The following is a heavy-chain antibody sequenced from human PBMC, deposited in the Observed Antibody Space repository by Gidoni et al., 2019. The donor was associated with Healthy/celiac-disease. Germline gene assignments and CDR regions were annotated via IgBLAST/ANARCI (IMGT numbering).Heavy chain of an antibody. D-gene: IGHD2-2*01. CDR1: GFTFSNAW. J-gene: IGHJ4*02. CDR2: IKS. CDR3: NTGPGIVVPAALIDY. Sequence: EVQLVESGGGLVKPGGSLRLSCAASGFTFSNAWMSWVRQAPGKGLEWVGRIKSISRDDTKNTLYLKMNSMNTEDTAVYYWNTGPGIVVPAALIDYWGQGTLVTVSS. V-gene: IGHV3-15*01.